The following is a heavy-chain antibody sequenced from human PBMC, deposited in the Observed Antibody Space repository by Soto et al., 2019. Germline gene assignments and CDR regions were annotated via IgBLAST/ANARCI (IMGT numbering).Heavy chain of an antibody. J-gene: IGHJ6*03. CDR1: GFTFSNAW. V-gene: IGHV3-15*01. Sequence: PGGSLRLSCAASGFTFSNAWMSWVRQAPGKGLEWVGRIKSKTDGGTTDYAAPVKGRFTISRDDSKNTLYLQMNSLKTEDTAVYYCTTGDSSSSFVYYYYYMDVWGKGTTVNVSS. CDR3: TTGDSSSSFVYYYYYMDV. CDR2: IKSKTDGGTT. D-gene: IGHD6-6*01.